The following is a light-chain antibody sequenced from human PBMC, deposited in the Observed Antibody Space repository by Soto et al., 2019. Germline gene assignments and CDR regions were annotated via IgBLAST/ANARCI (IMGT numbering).Light chain of an antibody. CDR3: HQHYSSPRT. J-gene: IGKJ2*01. V-gene: IGKV4-1*01. Sequence: DIVMTQSPDSLAVSLGERATINCKSSQSLLYNSNNKNSLGWYQQKPGQPPKLLIYWASIRESGVPDRFSGSGSRTDFTLTISSLQAEDVAVYYCHQHYSSPRTFGQGTKLEIK. CDR2: WAS. CDR1: QSLLYNSNNKNS.